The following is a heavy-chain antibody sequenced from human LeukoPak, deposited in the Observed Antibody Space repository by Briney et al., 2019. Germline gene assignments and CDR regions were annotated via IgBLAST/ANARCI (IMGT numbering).Heavy chain of an antibody. CDR3: ARGLRDQYYYDSSGYYYFDH. V-gene: IGHV4-59*01. Sequence: SETLSLTCTVSGGSISSYYWSWIRQPPGKGLEWIGYIYYSGSTNYNPSLKSRVTISEDTSKNQFSLKLSSATAADTAVYYCARGLRDQYYYDSSGYYYFDHWGQGTLVTVSS. CDR2: IYYSGST. CDR1: GGSISSYY. D-gene: IGHD3-22*01. J-gene: IGHJ4*02.